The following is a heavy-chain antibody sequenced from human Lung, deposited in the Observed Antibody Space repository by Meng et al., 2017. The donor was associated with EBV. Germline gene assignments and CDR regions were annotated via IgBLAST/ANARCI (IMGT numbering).Heavy chain of an antibody. D-gene: IGHD2/OR15-2a*01. V-gene: IGHV7-4-1*02. J-gene: IGHJ5*02. CDR1: GYTLSTYT. CDR3: ARGGNFDP. Sequence: QGQPGLSGSELKKPGASVKVSCKASGYTLSTYTINWVRQAHGRGLEWMGWISTNTGTPTYTQGFTGRFVFSLDTSVSTAYLQISSLKAEDTAVYYCARGGNFDPWGQGTLVTVSS. CDR2: ISTNTGTP.